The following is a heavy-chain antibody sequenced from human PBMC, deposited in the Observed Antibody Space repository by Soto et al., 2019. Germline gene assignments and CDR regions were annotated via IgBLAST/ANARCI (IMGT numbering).Heavy chain of an antibody. CDR3: TRCGIRYHSIGYYLGIDGMDV. V-gene: IGHV1-69*12. J-gene: IGHJ6*02. CDR2: TIPMFGTT. Sequence: QVQLVQSGAEVKKPESSVRVSCKASGGTFNSYAITWVRQAPGQGLEWMGGTIPMFGTTNYAEKFQGRVTISADESTNTAYMALSSLRSANTAVYYCTRCGIRYHSIGYYLGIDGMDVWGQGTTVIVSS. D-gene: IGHD3-22*01. CDR1: GGTFNSYA.